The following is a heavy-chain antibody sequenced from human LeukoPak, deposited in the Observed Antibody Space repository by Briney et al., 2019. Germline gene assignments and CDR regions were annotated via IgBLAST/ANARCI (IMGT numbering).Heavy chain of an antibody. D-gene: IGHD3-22*01. V-gene: IGHV3-21*01. CDR1: GFTFSSYS. Sequence: NPGGSLRLSCAASGFTFSSYSMNWVRQAPGKGLEWVSSISSRSGYIYYADSVKGRFTISRDNAKNSLYLQMNSLRAEDTAVYYCAREDSSGYPFDYWGQGTLVTVSS. CDR2: ISSRSGYI. J-gene: IGHJ4*02. CDR3: AREDSSGYPFDY.